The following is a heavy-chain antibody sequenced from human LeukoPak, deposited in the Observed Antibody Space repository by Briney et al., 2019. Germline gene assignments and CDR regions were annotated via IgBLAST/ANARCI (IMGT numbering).Heavy chain of an antibody. CDR2: ISGSGGST. CDR3: AKGAEEGVVITSVYYYYMDV. CDR1: GFTFSSYG. V-gene: IGHV3-23*01. J-gene: IGHJ6*03. Sequence: GGTLRFSCAASGFTFSSYGMSWVRQAPGKGLEWVSAISGSGGSTYYADSVQGRFTISRDNSKNTLYLQMNSLRVEDTAVYYCAKGAEEGVVITSVYYYYMDVWGKGTTVTISS. D-gene: IGHD3-22*01.